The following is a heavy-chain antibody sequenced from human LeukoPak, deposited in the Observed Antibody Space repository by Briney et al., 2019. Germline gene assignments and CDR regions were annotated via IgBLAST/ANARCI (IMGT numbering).Heavy chain of an antibody. CDR1: GGSISRYY. V-gene: IGHV4-59*08. Sequence: SETLSLTCTVSGGSISRYYWSWIRQPPGKGLEWFGYVYDSGTTSYNPSLKSRVTISVDTSKNQFSLKLSSVTAADTAVYYCARHVADYGSGGTWFDPWGQGTLVTVSS. CDR2: VYDSGTT. J-gene: IGHJ5*02. D-gene: IGHD3-10*01. CDR3: ARHVADYGSGGTWFDP.